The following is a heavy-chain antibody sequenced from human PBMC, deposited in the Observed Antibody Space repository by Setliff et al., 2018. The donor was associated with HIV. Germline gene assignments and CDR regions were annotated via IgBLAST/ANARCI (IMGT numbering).Heavy chain of an antibody. CDR3: VTSSSWSSRLNF. V-gene: IGHV4-34*01. Sequence: SETLSLTCAVYGGPLSGHYWSWIRQPPGQGLEWIGETSHSGKTNYNPSLKSRVTISVDTTKNQFSLKLTSVTAADTAVYYCVTSSSWSSRLNFWGPGMLVTVSS. CDR2: TSHSGKT. J-gene: IGHJ4*02. CDR1: GGPLSGHY. D-gene: IGHD2-2*01.